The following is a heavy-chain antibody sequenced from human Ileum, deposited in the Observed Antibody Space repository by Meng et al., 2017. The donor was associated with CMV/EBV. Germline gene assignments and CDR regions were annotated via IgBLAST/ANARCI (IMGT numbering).Heavy chain of an antibody. J-gene: IGHJ5*02. CDR1: GFTFSDHY. Sequence: GESLKISCAASGFTFSDHYMDWVRQAPGKGLEWVGRIRKKVNSYTTEYAASVKDRFSISRDDSKNSLYLQMNSLKTEDTAVYYCARSYSGSRFDPWGQGTLVTVSS. D-gene: IGHD1-26*01. V-gene: IGHV3-72*01. CDR3: ARSYSGSRFDP. CDR2: IRKKVNSYTT.